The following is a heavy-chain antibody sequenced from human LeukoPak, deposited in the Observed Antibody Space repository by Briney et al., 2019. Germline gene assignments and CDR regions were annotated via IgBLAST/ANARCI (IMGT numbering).Heavy chain of an antibody. V-gene: IGHV3-64*01. CDR1: GFTFSSYA. CDR2: ISSNGGST. J-gene: IGHJ4*02. D-gene: IGHD3-22*01. CDR3: AIAEGYYYDSSGDY. Sequence: XCAASGFTFSSYAMHWVRQAPGKGLEYVSAISSNGGSTYYANSVKGRFTISRDNSKNTLYLQMGSLRAEDMAVYYCAIAEGYYYDSSGDYWGQGTLVTVSS.